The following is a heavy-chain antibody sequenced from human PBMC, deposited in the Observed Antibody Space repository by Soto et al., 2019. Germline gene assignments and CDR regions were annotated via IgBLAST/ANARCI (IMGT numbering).Heavy chain of an antibody. V-gene: IGHV4-31*02. Sequence: SETLSLTCTVSGGSISSGGYYWSWIRQHPGKGLEWIGYIYYSGGTYYNPSLKSRVTISVDRSQTQFYLQLKSVAAADTAVYYCARVSQVVGTTTREYFDYWGPGTLVTVSS. J-gene: IGHJ4*02. D-gene: IGHD1-26*01. CDR1: GGSISSGGYY. CDR3: ARVSQVVGTTTREYFDY. CDR2: IYYSGGT.